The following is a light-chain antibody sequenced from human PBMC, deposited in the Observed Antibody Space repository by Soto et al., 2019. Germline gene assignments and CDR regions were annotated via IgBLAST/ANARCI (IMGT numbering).Light chain of an antibody. CDR3: QSYDSSLSGVV. V-gene: IGLV1-40*01. CDR2: GTS. Sequence: QSVLTQPPSVSGAPGQRVTISCTGSSSNIGAGYDVHWYQQLPAIAPKLLIYGTSNRPSGVPDRFSGSKSGTSASLAITGLQAEDEADYYCQSYDSSLSGVVFGGGTKLTVL. J-gene: IGLJ3*02. CDR1: SSNIGAGYD.